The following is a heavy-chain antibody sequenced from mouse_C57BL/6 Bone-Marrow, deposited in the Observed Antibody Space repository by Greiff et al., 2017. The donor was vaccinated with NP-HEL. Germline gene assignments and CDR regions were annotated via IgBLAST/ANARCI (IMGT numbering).Heavy chain of an antibody. CDR1: GYTFTSYW. D-gene: IGHD1-1*01. Sequence: QVQLKQPGAELVKPGASVKLSCKASGYTFTSYWMHWVKQRPGRGLEWIGRIDPNSGGTKYNEKFKSKATLTVDKPSSTAYMQLSSLTSEDSAVYYCARGYYYGSSSFAYWGQGTLVTVSA. V-gene: IGHV1-72*01. J-gene: IGHJ3*01. CDR3: ARGYYYGSSSFAY. CDR2: IDPNSGGT.